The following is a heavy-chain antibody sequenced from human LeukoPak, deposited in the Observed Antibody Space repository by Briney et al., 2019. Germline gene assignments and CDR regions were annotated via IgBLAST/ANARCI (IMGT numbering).Heavy chain of an antibody. V-gene: IGHV6-1*01. D-gene: IGHD3-22*01. J-gene: IGHJ5*02. CDR1: GDSVSINSAA. Sequence: SPTLSLTFAISGDSVSINSAAWNWIRQSPSRGLEWLGSTYYRSKWYNDYAVSVKSRITINPDTSKNQFSLQLNSVTPEDTAVYYCARGRYYDSSGYYKGPNWFDPWGQGTLVTVSS. CDR2: TYYRSKWYN. CDR3: ARGRYYDSSGYYKGPNWFDP.